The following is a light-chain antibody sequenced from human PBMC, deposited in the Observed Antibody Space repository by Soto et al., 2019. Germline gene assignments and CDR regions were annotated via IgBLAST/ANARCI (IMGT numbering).Light chain of an antibody. CDR3: QQYGRSSWT. Sequence: EIVMTQSPVTLSVSPGERATLSCRASQSVSSDLAWYQQKPGQAPKLLIYDASSRATGIPARFSGSGSGTDFTLTISRLEPEDFAVYYCQQYGRSSWTFGQGTKVDIK. CDR1: QSVSSD. CDR2: DAS. J-gene: IGKJ1*01. V-gene: IGKV3-20*01.